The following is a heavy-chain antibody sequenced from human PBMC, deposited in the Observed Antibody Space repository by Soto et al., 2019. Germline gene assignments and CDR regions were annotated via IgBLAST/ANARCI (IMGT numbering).Heavy chain of an antibody. CDR3: ATSRVVVAANPFDY. V-gene: IGHV3-23*01. Sequence: GGSLRLSCAASGFTFSSYAMSWVRQAPGKGLEWASAISGSGGSTYYADSVKGRFTISRDNSKNTLYLQMNSLRAEDTAVYYCATSRVVVAANPFDYWGQGTLVTVSS. CDR2: ISGSGGST. J-gene: IGHJ4*02. D-gene: IGHD2-15*01. CDR1: GFTFSSYA.